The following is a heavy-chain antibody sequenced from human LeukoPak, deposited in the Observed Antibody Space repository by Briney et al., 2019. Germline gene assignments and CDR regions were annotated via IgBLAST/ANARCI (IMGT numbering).Heavy chain of an antibody. Sequence: PGGSPRLSCAVSGFTMKNFGMHWVRQAPGKGLEWVAVIWYDGSQRHYIDSVKGRFAISRENSMNTLSLEMNGLRVEDTAVYYCVRGADMNYNFENSFYFDSWGQGALVIVSS. CDR3: VRGADMNYNFENSFYFDS. CDR1: GFTMKNFG. D-gene: IGHD3-3*01. V-gene: IGHV3-33*01. CDR2: IWYDGSQR. J-gene: IGHJ4*02.